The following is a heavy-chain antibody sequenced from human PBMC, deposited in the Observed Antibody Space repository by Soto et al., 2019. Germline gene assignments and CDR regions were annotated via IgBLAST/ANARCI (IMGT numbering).Heavy chain of an antibody. J-gene: IGHJ6*02. CDR1: GFTFGDYA. D-gene: IGHD2-2*01. Sequence: GGSLRLSCTASGFTFGDYAMSWFRQAPGKGLEWVGFIRSKAYGVANKYAASVKGTFTISGDDSKSLSYLQMNSLKTEDTAVYYCTSDIVVVPAAIGYYYGMDVWGQGTMVTVSS. CDR2: IRSKAYGVAN. CDR3: TSDIVVVPAAIGYYYGMDV. V-gene: IGHV3-49*03.